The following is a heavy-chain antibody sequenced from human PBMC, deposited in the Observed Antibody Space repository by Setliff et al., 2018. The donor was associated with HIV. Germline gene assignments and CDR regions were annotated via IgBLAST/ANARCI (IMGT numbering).Heavy chain of an antibody. CDR3: ARGHSHGYGYSGSYGPFDI. D-gene: IGHD1-26*01. V-gene: IGHV1-24*01. J-gene: IGHJ3*02. Sequence: ASVKVSCKVSGYTLTELSMHWVRQAPGKGLEWMGGFDPEDGETIYAQKFQGRVTMTEDTSTDTAYMELSSLRSEDTAVYYCARGHSHGYGYSGSYGPFDIWGQGTMVTVS. CDR2: FDPEDGET. CDR1: GYTLTELS.